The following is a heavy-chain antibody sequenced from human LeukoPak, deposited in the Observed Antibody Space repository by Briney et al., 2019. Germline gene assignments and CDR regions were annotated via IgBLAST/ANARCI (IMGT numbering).Heavy chain of an antibody. Sequence: KTGGSLRLSCAASGLTFSSYSMNRVRQAPGKGLEWVSSISSSSSYIYYADSVKGRFTISRDNAKNSLYLQMNSLRAEDTAVYYCARRPDYGDYYFDYWGQGTLVTVSS. CDR1: GLTFSSYS. J-gene: IGHJ4*02. D-gene: IGHD4-17*01. CDR3: ARRPDYGDYYFDY. CDR2: ISSSSSYI. V-gene: IGHV3-21*04.